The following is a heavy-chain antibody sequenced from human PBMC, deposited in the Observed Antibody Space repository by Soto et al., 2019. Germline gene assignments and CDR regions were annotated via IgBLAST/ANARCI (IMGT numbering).Heavy chain of an antibody. J-gene: IGHJ5*02. Sequence: QLQLQESGPGLVKPSETLSLTCTVSGGSISSSSYYWGWIRQPPGKGLEWIGSIYYSGSTYYNPSLKSRVTISVDTSKNQFSLKLSSVTAADTAVYYCARRYYDSGRFDPWGQGTLVTVSS. V-gene: IGHV4-39*01. D-gene: IGHD3-22*01. CDR3: ARRYYDSGRFDP. CDR2: IYYSGST. CDR1: GGSISSSSYY.